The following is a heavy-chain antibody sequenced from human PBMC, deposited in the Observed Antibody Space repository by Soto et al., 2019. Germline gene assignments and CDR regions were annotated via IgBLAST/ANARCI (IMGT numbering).Heavy chain of an antibody. CDR3: ARGREQWLVQPLAEYFQH. CDR1: GYTFTSYY. J-gene: IGHJ1*01. D-gene: IGHD6-19*01. V-gene: IGHV1-46*01. Sequence: ASVKVSCKASGYTFTSYYMHWVRQAPGQGLEWMGIINPSGGSTSYAQKFQGRVTMTRDTSTSTVYMELSSLRSEDTAVYYCARGREQWLVQPLAEYFQHWGQDTLVTVSS. CDR2: INPSGGST.